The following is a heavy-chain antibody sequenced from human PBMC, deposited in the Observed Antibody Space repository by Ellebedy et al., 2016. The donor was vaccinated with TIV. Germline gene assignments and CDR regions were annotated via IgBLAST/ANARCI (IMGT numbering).Heavy chain of an antibody. Sequence: MPSETLSLTCTVSGGSISSYYWSWIRQPPGKGLEWIGYIYYSGSTNYNPSLKSRVTVSVDTSKNQFSLKLSSVTAADTAVYYCARGRQRWLQLTPFDYWGQGTLVTVSS. J-gene: IGHJ4*02. CDR3: ARGRQRWLQLTPFDY. D-gene: IGHD5-24*01. CDR1: GGSISSYY. CDR2: IYYSGST. V-gene: IGHV4-59*12.